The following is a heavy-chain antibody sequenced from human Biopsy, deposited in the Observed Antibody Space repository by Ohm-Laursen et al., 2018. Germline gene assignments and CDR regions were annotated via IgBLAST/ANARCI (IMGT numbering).Heavy chain of an antibody. D-gene: IGHD3-22*01. V-gene: IGHV1-8*01. CDR3: ARDFNYDGGGSFNFDY. J-gene: IGHJ4*02. CDR2: MNPNSGNT. CDR1: RYTFTNYN. Sequence: ASVKVSCKASRYTFTNYNVNWVRQATGQGLEWMGWMNPNSGNTGYAQKFQGRVTMTRNTSISTAYMELSSLTSVDTAVYYCARDFNYDGGGSFNFDYWGQGTLVTVSS.